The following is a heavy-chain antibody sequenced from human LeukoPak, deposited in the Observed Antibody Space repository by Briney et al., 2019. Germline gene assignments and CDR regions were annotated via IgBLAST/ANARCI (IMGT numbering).Heavy chain of an antibody. D-gene: IGHD2-8*01. CDR1: GYSFTSYW. CDR2: IYPGDSDT. Sequence: GEPLKISCKGSGYSFTSYWIGWVRQMPGKGLEWMGIIYPGDSDTRYSPSFQGQVTISADKSISTAYLQWSSLKASDTAMYYCARGYCTNGVCSPFDYWGQGTLVTVSS. CDR3: ARGYCTNGVCSPFDY. J-gene: IGHJ4*02. V-gene: IGHV5-51*01.